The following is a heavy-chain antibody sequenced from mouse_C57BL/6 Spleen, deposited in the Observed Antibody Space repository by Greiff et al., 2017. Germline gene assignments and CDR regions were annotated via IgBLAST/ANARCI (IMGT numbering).Heavy chain of an antibody. V-gene: IGHV1-15*01. CDR1: GYTFTDYE. D-gene: IGHD5-1*01. J-gene: IGHJ4*01. Sequence: QVQLQQSGAELVRPGASVTLSCKASGYTFTDYEMHWVKQTPVHGLEWIGAIDPETGGTAYNQKFKGKAILTADKSSSTAYMELRSLTSEDSAVYYCTRKGTYGGAMDYWGQGTSVTGSS. CDR3: TRKGTYGGAMDY. CDR2: IDPETGGT.